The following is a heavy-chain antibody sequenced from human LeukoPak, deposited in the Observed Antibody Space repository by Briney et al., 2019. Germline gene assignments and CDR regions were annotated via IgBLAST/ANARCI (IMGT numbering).Heavy chain of an antibody. V-gene: IGHV7-4-1*02. CDR1: GYTFTSYA. J-gene: IGHJ6*02. Sequence: ASVKVSCKASGYTFTSYAMNWVRQAPGQGLEWMGWINTNTGNPTYAQGFTGRFVFSLDTSVSTAYLQISSLKAEDTAVYYCAREDSRDWIGISYYYYGMDVSGQGTTVTVSS. CDR3: AREDSRDWIGISYYYYGMDV. CDR2: INTNTGNP. D-gene: IGHD3/OR15-3a*01.